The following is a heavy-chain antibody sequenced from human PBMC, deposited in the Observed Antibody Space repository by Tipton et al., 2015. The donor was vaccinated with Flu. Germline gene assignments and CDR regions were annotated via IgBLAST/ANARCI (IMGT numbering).Heavy chain of an antibody. V-gene: IGHV1-69*01. J-gene: IGHJ6*02. Sequence: QLVQSGAEVKKPGSSVKVSCKASGGTFSSYAISWVRQAPGQGLEWMGGIIPIFGTANYAQKFQGRVTITADESTSTAYMELSSLRSEDTAVYYWATPRVVTKDYYYGMDVWGQGTTVTVSS. CDR3: ATPRVVTKDYYYGMDV. CDR2: IIPIFGTA. D-gene: IGHD2-21*02. CDR1: GGTFSSYA.